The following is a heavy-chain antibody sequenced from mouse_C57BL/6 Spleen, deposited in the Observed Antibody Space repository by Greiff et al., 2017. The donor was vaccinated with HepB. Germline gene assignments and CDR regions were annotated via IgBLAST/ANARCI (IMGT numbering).Heavy chain of an antibody. V-gene: IGHV1-26*01. Sequence: EVQLQQSGPELVKPGASVKISCKASGYTFTDYYMNWVKQSHGKSLEWIGDINPNNGGTSYNQKFKGKATLTVDKSSSTAYMELRSLTSEDSAVYYCVGGNYGAMDYWGQRTSVTVSS. J-gene: IGHJ4*01. D-gene: IGHD2-1*01. CDR2: INPNNGGT. CDR3: VGGNYGAMDY. CDR1: GYTFTDYY.